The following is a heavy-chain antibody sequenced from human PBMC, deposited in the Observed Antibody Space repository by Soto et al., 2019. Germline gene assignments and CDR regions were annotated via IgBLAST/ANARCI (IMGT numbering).Heavy chain of an antibody. D-gene: IGHD3-3*01. J-gene: IGHJ6*03. CDR3: ARQSLRVYDFWSGSGSRHMDV. CDR2: IYPGDSDT. V-gene: IGHV5-51*01. CDR1: GYSFTSYW. Sequence: GESLKISCKGSGYSFTSYWIGWVRQMPGKGLEWMGIIYPGDSDTRYSPSFQGQVTISADKSISTAYLQWSSLKASDTAMYYCARQSLRVYDFWSGSGSRHMDVWGKGTTVTVSS.